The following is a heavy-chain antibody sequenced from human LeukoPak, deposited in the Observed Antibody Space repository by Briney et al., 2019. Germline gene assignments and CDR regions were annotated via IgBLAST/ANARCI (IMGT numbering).Heavy chain of an antibody. V-gene: IGHV3-21*01. CDR1: GFTFSSYS. CDR3: ARSHIAALDY. Sequence: GGSLRLSCAASGFTFSSYSMNWVRQAPGKGLEWVSSISSRSSYIYYADSVKGRFTISRDNAKNSLYLQMNSLRAEDTAVYYCARSHIAALDYWGQGTLVTVSS. CDR2: ISSRSSYI. D-gene: IGHD6-13*01. J-gene: IGHJ4*02.